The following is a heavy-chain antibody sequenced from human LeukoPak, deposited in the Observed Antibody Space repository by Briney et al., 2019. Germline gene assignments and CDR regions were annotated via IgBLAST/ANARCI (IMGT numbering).Heavy chain of an antibody. CDR2: IRSTTDT. D-gene: IGHD2/OR15-2a*01. CDR1: GFTFSGSA. CDR3: ARLRHSNTDHYYYYGMDV. Sequence: SGGSLRLSCEASGFTFSGSAMHWVRQASGKGLEWVGRIRSTTDTAYAASVKGRFTISRDDSKNTAYLQMNSLKTEGTAVYYCARLRHSNTDHYYYYGMDVWGQGTTVTVSS. V-gene: IGHV3-73*01. J-gene: IGHJ6*02.